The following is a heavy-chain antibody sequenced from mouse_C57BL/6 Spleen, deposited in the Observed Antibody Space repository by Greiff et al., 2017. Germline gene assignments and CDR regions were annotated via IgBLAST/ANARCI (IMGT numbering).Heavy chain of an antibody. J-gene: IGHJ3*01. CDR2: IDPEDGET. D-gene: IGHD1-1*01. Sequence: VQLQQSGAELVKPGASVKLSCTASGFNITAYYMHWVKQRPEQGLEWIGRIDPEDGETKYAPKFQGKATITADTSSNTAYLQLSSLTSEDTAVYYCADYYGSSRSWFAYWGQGTLVTVSA. V-gene: IGHV14-2*01. CDR3: ADYYGSSRSWFAY. CDR1: GFNITAYY.